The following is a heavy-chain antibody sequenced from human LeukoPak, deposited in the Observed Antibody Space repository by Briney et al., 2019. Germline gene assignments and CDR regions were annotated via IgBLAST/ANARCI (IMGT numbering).Heavy chain of an antibody. CDR3: ARDLVDIVADFDS. CDR1: GFTFSTYE. V-gene: IGHV3-48*03. J-gene: IGHJ4*02. D-gene: IGHD5-12*01. Sequence: PGGSLRLSCAASGFTFSTYEMNWVRQAPGKELEWVSYISSGGLTMYYADSVRGRFTISRDDAKNSLYLQMSSLRAEDTAVYYCARDLVDIVADFDSWGQGTLVTVSS. CDR2: ISSGGLTM.